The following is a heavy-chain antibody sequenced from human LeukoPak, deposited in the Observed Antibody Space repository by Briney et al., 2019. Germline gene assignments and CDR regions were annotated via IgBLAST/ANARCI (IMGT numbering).Heavy chain of an antibody. D-gene: IGHD2-21*02. CDR3: ARGRRDCSGDCYVAFDI. CDR1: GFTFSTYP. Sequence: GGSLRLSCAASGFTFSTYPMNWVRQAPGKGLEWVSYISSRSSTIYYADSVKGRFTISRDNSKNTLFLQMNSLRAEDTAVYYCARGRRDCSGDCYVAFDIWGQGTMVTVSS. CDR2: ISSRSSTI. V-gene: IGHV3-48*01. J-gene: IGHJ3*02.